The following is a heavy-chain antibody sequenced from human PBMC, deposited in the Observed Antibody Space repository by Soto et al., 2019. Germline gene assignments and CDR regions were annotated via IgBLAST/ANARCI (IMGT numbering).Heavy chain of an antibody. CDR3: ARDRGSYTLDS. V-gene: IGHV1-18*01. Sequence: QVQLVQSGAEVKKPGASVKVSCKASGYTFTSYGISWVRQAPGQGLEWMGWISANNGYTNYAQKRQGRVTMSTNTSTITDYMERRSLRSDDTAVYYGARDRGSYTLDSWGQGPLVTVSS. D-gene: IGHD1-26*01. CDR2: ISANNGYT. J-gene: IGHJ4*02. CDR1: GYTFTSYG.